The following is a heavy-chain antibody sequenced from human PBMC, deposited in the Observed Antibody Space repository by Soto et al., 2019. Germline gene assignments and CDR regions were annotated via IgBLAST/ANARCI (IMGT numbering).Heavy chain of an antibody. V-gene: IGHV5-51*01. CDR3: ARLKYYYDSSGYPSPFDP. CDR2: IYPGDSDT. D-gene: IGHD3-22*01. J-gene: IGHJ5*02. Sequence: PGESLKISCKGSGYSFTSYWIGWVRQMPGKGLEWMGIIYPGDSDTTYSPSFQGQVTISADKSISTAYLQWSSLKASDTAMYYCARLKYYYDSSGYPSPFDPWGQGTLVTSPQ. CDR1: GYSFTSYW.